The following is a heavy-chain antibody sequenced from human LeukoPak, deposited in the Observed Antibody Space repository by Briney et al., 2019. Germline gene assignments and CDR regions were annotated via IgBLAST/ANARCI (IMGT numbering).Heavy chain of an antibody. CDR3: TRRYNYDSSGYYCVRDAFDI. Sequence: GGSLRLSCAASGFTFSSYSMNWVRQAPGKGLEWVGFIRSKAYGGTTKNAASVKGRFTISRDDSRSIAYLQMNSLKTEDTAVYYCTRRYNYDSSGYYCVRDAFDIWGQGTMVTVSS. V-gene: IGHV3-49*04. D-gene: IGHD3-22*01. J-gene: IGHJ3*02. CDR2: IRSKAYGGTT. CDR1: GFTFSSYS.